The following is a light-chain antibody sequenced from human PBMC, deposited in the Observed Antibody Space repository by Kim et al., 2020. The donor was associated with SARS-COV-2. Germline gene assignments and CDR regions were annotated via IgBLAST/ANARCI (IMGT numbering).Light chain of an antibody. Sequence: SPGEKATLSCRASQSVSSNLAWYQQKRGQAPRLLMYGVSTRATGIPARFSGSASGTEFTLTISTLQSEDSAVYYCQQYSTWPRGTFGQGTKVDIK. V-gene: IGKV3-15*01. CDR2: GVS. CDR3: QQYSTWPRGT. J-gene: IGKJ1*01. CDR1: QSVSSN.